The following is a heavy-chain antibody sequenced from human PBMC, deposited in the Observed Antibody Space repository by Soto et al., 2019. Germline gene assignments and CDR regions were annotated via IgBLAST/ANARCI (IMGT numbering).Heavy chain of an antibody. D-gene: IGHD3-22*01. J-gene: IGHJ4*02. CDR3: ARGPPSYYDSRGYYKYFDY. V-gene: IGHV1-18*01. Sequence: QVQLVQSGAEVKKPGASVKVSCKASGYTFTSYGISWVRQAPGQGLEWMGWISTHNGNTNYAQKLQGRVTMTTDTPTSTAYMEFLSLTSDETAVYYCARGPPSYYDSRGYYKYFDYWGQGTLVTVSS. CDR2: ISTHNGNT. CDR1: GYTFTSYG.